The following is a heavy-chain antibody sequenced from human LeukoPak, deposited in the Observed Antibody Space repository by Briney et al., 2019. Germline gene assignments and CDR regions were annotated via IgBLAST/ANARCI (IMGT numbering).Heavy chain of an antibody. D-gene: IGHD2-15*01. Sequence: ASVKVSCKASGYTFTNYGISWVRQAPGQGLEWMGWINAYNGNTYYAQNLQGRVIMTTDTSTSTAYMELRYLRSDDTAVYYCARRGYCRGGRCSPTSDAFDIWGQGTMVTVSS. CDR1: GYTFTNYG. CDR2: INAYNGNT. V-gene: IGHV1-18*01. CDR3: ARRGYCRGGRCSPTSDAFDI. J-gene: IGHJ3*02.